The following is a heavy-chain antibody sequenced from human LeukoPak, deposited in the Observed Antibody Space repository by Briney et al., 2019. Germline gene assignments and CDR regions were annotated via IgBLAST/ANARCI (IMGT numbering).Heavy chain of an antibody. CDR1: GYTFNSYD. D-gene: IGHD3-3*01. J-gene: IGHJ4*02. V-gene: IGHV1-8*02. CDR3: ARRNVRFLELDF. Sequence: ASVKVSCKTSGYTFNSYDINWVRQATGQGLEWMGWMNPNSGNTGYAQKLQGRVTMTRNTSIRTAYMELSGLRPEDTAVYYCARRNVRFLELDFWGQGTLVTVSS. CDR2: MNPNSGNT.